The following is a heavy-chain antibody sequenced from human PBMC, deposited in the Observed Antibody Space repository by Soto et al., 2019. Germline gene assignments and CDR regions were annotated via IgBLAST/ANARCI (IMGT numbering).Heavy chain of an antibody. CDR2: INHRGTT. CDR1: GGSFTAYY. CDR3: ARGPRNSGYGTGAGFYYYYNGMDV. J-gene: IGHJ6*02. D-gene: IGHD5-12*01. V-gene: IGHV4-34*01. Sequence: QVQLQQWGAGLLKPSETLSLTCGVYGGSFTAYYWRWIRQPPGKGLEYIGEINHRGTTNYSPSLKSRVSISIDTSKNHFSLNLSSVTAADTAVYYCARGPRNSGYGTGAGFYYYYNGMDVWGQGTTVTVSS.